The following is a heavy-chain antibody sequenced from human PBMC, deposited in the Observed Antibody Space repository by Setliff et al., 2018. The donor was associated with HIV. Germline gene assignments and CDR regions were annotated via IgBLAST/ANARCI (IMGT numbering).Heavy chain of an antibody. J-gene: IGHJ4*02. Sequence: ASVKVSCKASGYTFTSYAMHWVRQAPGQRLEWMGWIHAGNGYTKYSQKFQGRVTFTRDTSASAAYMDLSSLRSEATAVYYCARIWGIPPLYYFEYWGQGTRVTVSS. CDR3: ARIWGIPPLYYFEY. CDR2: IHAGNGYT. D-gene: IGHD3-16*01. V-gene: IGHV1-3*01. CDR1: GYTFTSYA.